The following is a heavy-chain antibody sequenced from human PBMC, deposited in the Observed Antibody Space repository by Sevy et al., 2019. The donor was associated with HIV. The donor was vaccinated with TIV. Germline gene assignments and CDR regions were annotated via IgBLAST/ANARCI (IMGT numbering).Heavy chain of an antibody. CDR2: IKQDGSEK. CDR3: ARDPRDDFWSGNYGMDV. CDR1: GFTFSSYW. J-gene: IGHJ6*02. Sequence: GGSLRLSCVASGFTFSSYWMSWVRQAPGKGLEWVANIKQDGSEKYYVDSVKGRFTISRDNAKNSLYLQMNSLRAEDTAVYYCARDPRDDFWSGNYGMDVRGQGTTVTVSS. D-gene: IGHD3-3*01. V-gene: IGHV3-7*01.